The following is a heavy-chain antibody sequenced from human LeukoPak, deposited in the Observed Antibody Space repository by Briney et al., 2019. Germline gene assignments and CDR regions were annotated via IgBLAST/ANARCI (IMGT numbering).Heavy chain of an antibody. CDR3: AKDSDYYGSGSSVDY. J-gene: IGHJ4*02. CDR1: GFTFDDYG. Sequence: PGGSLRLSCAASGFTFDDYGMSWVRQAPGKGLEWVSGINWNGGSTGYADSVKGRFTISRDNAKNSLYLQMNSLRAEDTAVYYCAKDSDYYGSGSSVDYWGQGTLVTVSS. CDR2: INWNGGST. V-gene: IGHV3-20*04. D-gene: IGHD3-10*01.